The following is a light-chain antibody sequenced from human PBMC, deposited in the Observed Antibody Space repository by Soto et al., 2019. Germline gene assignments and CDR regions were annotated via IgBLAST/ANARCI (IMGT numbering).Light chain of an antibody. V-gene: IGLV1-40*01. Sequence: QSVLTQPPSVSGAPGQRIIISCTGSSSNIGADYDVHWYKQFPGAAPKLLIYGNANRPSGVPDRISGSKSGTSASLAITGLQAEDEADYYCQSYDRSLSGDVFGTGTKVTVL. J-gene: IGLJ1*01. CDR1: SSNIGADYD. CDR3: QSYDRSLSGDV. CDR2: GNA.